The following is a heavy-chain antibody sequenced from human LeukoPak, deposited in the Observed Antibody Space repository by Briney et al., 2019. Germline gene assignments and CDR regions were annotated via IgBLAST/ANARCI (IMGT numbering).Heavy chain of an antibody. CDR2: ISYDGSNK. D-gene: IGHD3-10*01. CDR1: GFTFSSYG. V-gene: IGHV3-30*18. J-gene: IGHJ6*02. CDR3: AKVRGEDYPRIVPYYCYGMDV. Sequence: GGSLRLSCAASGFTFSSYGMHWVRQAPGKGLEWVAVISYDGSNKYYADSVKGRFTISRDNSKNTLYLQMNSLRAEDTAVYYCAKVRGEDYPRIVPYYCYGMDVWGQGTTVTVSS.